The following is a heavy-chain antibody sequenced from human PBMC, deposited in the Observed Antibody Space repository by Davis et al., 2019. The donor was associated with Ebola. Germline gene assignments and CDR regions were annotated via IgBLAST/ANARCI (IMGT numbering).Heavy chain of an antibody. CDR1: GFTFSSYA. V-gene: IGHV3-30-3*01. CDR3: AREPPFGFSQQLGLGFDY. D-gene: IGHD6-6*01. Sequence: PGGSLRLSCAASGFTFSSYAMHWVRQAPGKGLEWVAVISYDGSNKYYADSVKGRFTISRDNSKNTLYLQMNSLRAEDTAVYYCAREPPFGFSQQLGLGFDYWGQGTLVTVSS. CDR2: ISYDGSNK. J-gene: IGHJ4*02.